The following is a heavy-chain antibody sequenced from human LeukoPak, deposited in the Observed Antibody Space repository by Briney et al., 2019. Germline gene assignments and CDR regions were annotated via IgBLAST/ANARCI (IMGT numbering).Heavy chain of an antibody. D-gene: IGHD2-15*01. CDR2: ISSSGSTI. V-gene: IGHV3-11*04. CDR3: ARSRPSRYCSGGSCTHHAFDI. Sequence: GGSLRLSCAASGFTFSDYYMSWIRQAPGKGLEWVSYISSSGSTIYYADSVKGRFTISRDNAKNSLYLQMNSVRAEDTAVYYCARSRPSRYCSGGSCTHHAFDIWGQGTMVTVSS. J-gene: IGHJ3*02. CDR1: GFTFSDYY.